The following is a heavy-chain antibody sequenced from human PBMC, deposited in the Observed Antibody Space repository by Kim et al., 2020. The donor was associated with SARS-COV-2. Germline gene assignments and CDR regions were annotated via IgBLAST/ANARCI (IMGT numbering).Heavy chain of an antibody. CDR1: GGSISDYY. D-gene: IGHD3-22*01. Sequence: SETLSLTCTVSGGSISDYYWSWIRQPPGKGLEWLGYVSHISSAIYNPSLKTRVTMSVDTSKNHFSLKLTSVTAADTAVYFCAGHRHDSGGYVPFKYWGQGTLVTVSS. CDR3: AGHRHDSGGYVPFKY. CDR2: VSHISSA. J-gene: IGHJ4*02. V-gene: IGHV4-59*01.